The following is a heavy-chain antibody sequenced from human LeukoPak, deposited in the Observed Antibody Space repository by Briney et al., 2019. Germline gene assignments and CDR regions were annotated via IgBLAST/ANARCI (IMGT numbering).Heavy chain of an antibody. Sequence: GGSLRLSCAASGFTFSSYSMNWVRQAPGKGLEWVSYISSGTSTIYYADSVKGRFTISRDNAKNSLYLQMKSLRDEDTAVYYCARDLKGMDVWGQGTTVTVSS. CDR2: ISSGTSTI. V-gene: IGHV3-48*02. J-gene: IGHJ6*02. CDR3: ARDLKGMDV. CDR1: GFTFSSYS.